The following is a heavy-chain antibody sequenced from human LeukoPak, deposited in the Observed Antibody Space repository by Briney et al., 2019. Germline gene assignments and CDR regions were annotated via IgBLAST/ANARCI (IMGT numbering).Heavy chain of an antibody. Sequence: SETLSLTCAVSGYSISSGYYWGWIRQPPGKGLEWIGSIYHSGSTYYNPSLKSRVTISVDTSKNQFSLKLSSVTAADTAVYYCARAEAHSLWLGFDYWGQGTLVTASS. J-gene: IGHJ4*02. V-gene: IGHV4-38-2*01. D-gene: IGHD3-10*01. CDR1: GYSISSGYY. CDR2: IYHSGST. CDR3: ARAEAHSLWLGFDY.